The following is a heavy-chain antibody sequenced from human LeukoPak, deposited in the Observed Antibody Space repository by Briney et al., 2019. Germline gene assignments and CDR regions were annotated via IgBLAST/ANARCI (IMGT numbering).Heavy chain of an antibody. V-gene: IGHV5-51*01. CDR2: IYPGDSDT. D-gene: IGHD3-22*01. Sequence: GESLKISCKGSGYSFTSYWIGWVRQMPGKGLEWMGIIYPGDSDTRYSPSFQGQVTISADKSISTAYLQWSSLKASDTAMYYCARHTTPSYYDSSGPMGQWGQGTLVTVSS. CDR1: GYSFTSYW. J-gene: IGHJ4*02. CDR3: ARHTTPSYYDSSGPMGQ.